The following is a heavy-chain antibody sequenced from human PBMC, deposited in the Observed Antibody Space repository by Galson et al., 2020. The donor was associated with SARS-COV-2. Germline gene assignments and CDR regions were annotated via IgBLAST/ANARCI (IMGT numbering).Heavy chain of an antibody. V-gene: IGHV3-74*01. Sequence: ALHGESLKISCAASGFTFSTYWMHWVRQVPGKGLLWVSRINGDGTNTRYADSVKGRFTISRDNARNTLYLQMNSLRVEDTAVYYCVRDHEEWQLIGWFDPWGQGTLVTVSS. CDR3: VRDHEEWQLIGWFDP. D-gene: IGHD2-8*01. CDR1: GFTFSTYW. CDR2: INGDGTNT. J-gene: IGHJ5*02.